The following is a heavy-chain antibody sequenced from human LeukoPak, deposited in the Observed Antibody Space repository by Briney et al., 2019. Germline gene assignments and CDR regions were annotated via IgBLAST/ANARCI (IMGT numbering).Heavy chain of an antibody. CDR2: ICYSGRN. Sequence: TSETLSLTCTVSGGSISSDGRYWTWIRQGPGQGLEGIGYICYSGRNYYNPFLKRRVSISVDTSKNQHSLKLNSVTAADPAVYYCASRSPPGDTGYFDYWGQGTLVSVSS. CDR3: ASRSPPGDTGYFDY. CDR1: GGSISSDGRY. D-gene: IGHD2-21*01. J-gene: IGHJ4*02. V-gene: IGHV4-31*03.